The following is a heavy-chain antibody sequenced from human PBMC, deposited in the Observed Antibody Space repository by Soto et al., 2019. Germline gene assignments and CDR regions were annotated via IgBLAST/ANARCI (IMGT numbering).Heavy chain of an antibody. J-gene: IGHJ5*02. CDR3: AKDPAPGSCYFPCWFDP. D-gene: IGHD2-15*01. CDR2: ISGSGGST. CDR1: GFTFSSYA. V-gene: IGHV3-23*01. Sequence: GGSLRLSCAASGFTFSSYAMSWVRQSPGKGLEWVSGISGSGGSTYYADSVKGRFTISRDNSKNTLYLQMNSLRVEDTAVYYCAKDPAPGSCYFPCWFDPWGQGALVTVS.